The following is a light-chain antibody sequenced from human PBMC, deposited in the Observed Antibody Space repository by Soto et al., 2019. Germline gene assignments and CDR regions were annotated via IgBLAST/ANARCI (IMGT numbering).Light chain of an antibody. CDR3: QQLNSYPVT. Sequence: DIQLTQSPSFLSASVGDRVTITCRASQGLNSYFAWYQQKPGKAPKLLLYATSTLQSVFPSRFSGSGSGAEFTLTITSLPPEDIATYYCQQLNSYPVTFCGGTKVEIK. V-gene: IGKV1-9*01. CDR1: QGLNSY. J-gene: IGKJ4*01. CDR2: ATS.